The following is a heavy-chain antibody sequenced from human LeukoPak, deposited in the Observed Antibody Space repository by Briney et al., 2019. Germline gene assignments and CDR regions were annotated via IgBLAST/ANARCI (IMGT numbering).Heavy chain of an antibody. J-gene: IGHJ4*02. D-gene: IGHD4-23*01. Sequence: PSETLSLTCSVSGGSISGYYWTWIRQPAAKGLDWIGRVYTSGSTHYNTSLKTRLTMSVDTSKNQFSLKLSSVTAADTAVYYCAGSDFDYGGNRPVDYWGQGTLVTVSS. V-gene: IGHV4-4*07. CDR1: GGSISGYY. CDR3: AGSDFDYGGNRPVDY. CDR2: VYTSGST.